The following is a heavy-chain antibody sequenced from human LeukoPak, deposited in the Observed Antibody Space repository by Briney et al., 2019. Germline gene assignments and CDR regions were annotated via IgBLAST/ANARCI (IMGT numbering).Heavy chain of an antibody. CDR1: GGSIRSSSYY. V-gene: IGHV4-39*07. D-gene: IGHD3-10*01. Sequence: SEALSLTCTVSGGSIRSSSYYWGWIRQPPGKGLEWIGSMYYSGNTYYNPSLKSRVTISVDTSKNQFSLKLSSVTAADTAVYYCARVGTYGSGSYLSWLDYWGQGTLVTVSS. CDR2: MYYSGNT. J-gene: IGHJ4*02. CDR3: ARVGTYGSGSYLSWLDY.